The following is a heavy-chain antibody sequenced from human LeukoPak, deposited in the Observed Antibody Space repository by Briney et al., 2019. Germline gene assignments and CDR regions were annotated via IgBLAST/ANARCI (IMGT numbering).Heavy chain of an antibody. J-gene: IGHJ4*02. D-gene: IGHD5-18*01. CDR3: AKGPAMVTVDY. Sequence: GGSLRLSCAASGFTFSSYWMNWVRQAPGKGLEWVANIKQDGSEKYYVDSVKGRFTISRDNAKNSLYLQMNSLRAEDTAVYYCAKGPAMVTVDYWGQGTLVTVSS. CDR2: IKQDGSEK. V-gene: IGHV3-7*03. CDR1: GFTFSSYW.